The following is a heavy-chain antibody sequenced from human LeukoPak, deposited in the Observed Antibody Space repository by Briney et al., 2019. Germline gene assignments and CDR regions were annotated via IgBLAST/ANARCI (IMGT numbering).Heavy chain of an antibody. D-gene: IGHD3-16*01. CDR3: ARGEDLNYVTFGGVAFDF. V-gene: IGHV3-11*04. Sequence: PGGSLRLSCAASGFTFSDYYMSWIRQAPGKGLEWVSYISSSGSTIYYADSVKGRFTISRDNAKNSLYLQMNSLRAEDTAVYYCARGEDLNYVTFGGVAFDFWGQGTLVTVSS. J-gene: IGHJ4*02. CDR2: ISSSGSTI. CDR1: GFTFSDYY.